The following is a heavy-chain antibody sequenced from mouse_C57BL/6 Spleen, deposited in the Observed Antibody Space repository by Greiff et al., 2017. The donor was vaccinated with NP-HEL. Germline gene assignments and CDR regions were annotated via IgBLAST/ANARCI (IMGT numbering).Heavy chain of an antibody. V-gene: IGHV1-82*01. CDR1: GYAFSSSW. D-gene: IGHD1-2*01. CDR3: ARDEVLRHQAWFAY. J-gene: IGHJ3*01. Sequence: VQVVESGPELVKPGASVKISCKASGYAFSSSWMNWVKQRPGKGLEWIGRIYPGDGDTNYNGKFKGKATLTADKSSSTAYMQLSSLTSEDSAVYFCARDEVLRHQAWFAYWGQGTLVTVSA. CDR2: IYPGDGDT.